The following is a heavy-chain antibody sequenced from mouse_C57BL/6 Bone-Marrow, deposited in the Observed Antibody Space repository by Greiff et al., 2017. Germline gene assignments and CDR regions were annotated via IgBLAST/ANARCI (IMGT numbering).Heavy chain of an antibody. V-gene: IGHV1-55*01. CDR1: GYTFTSYC. CDR2: IYPGSGST. D-gene: IGHD6-1*01. CDR3: ARNCSNSYWYFDV. J-gene: IGHJ1*03. Sequence: VQLQQPGAELVKPGASVKMSCKASGYTFTSYCITWVKQSPGQGLEWIGDIYPGSGSTNYNEKFKSKATLTVDTSSSTVYMQLSSLTAEDSAVDYCARNCSNSYWYFDVWGTGTTVTVSS.